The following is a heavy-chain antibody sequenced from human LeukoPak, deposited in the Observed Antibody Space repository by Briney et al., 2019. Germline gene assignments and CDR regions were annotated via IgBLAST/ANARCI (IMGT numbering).Heavy chain of an antibody. CDR2: FSGSGGST. Sequence: GGSLRLSCAASGFTFSSYAMSWVRQAPGKGLEGLSAFSGSGGSTYYADSVKGRFTISRDNSKNTLYLQMNSLRAEDTAVYYCAKDDYKYYYDSSGYYDGHDAFDIWGQGTMVTVSS. CDR3: AKDDYKYYYDSSGYYDGHDAFDI. CDR1: GFTFSSYA. D-gene: IGHD3-22*01. V-gene: IGHV3-23*01. J-gene: IGHJ3*02.